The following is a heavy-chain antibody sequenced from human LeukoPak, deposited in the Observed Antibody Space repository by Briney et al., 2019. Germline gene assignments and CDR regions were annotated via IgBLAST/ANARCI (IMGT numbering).Heavy chain of an antibody. D-gene: IGHD3-10*01. CDR2: IIPIFGTA. CDR3: ARDLSNYYGSGSYGGGDY. V-gene: IGHV1-69*05. J-gene: IGHJ4*02. Sequence: SVKVSCKASGGTFSSYAISWVRQAPGQGLEWMGGIIPIFGTANYAQKFQGRVTMTRDTSTSTVYMELSSLRSEDTAVYYCARDLSNYYGSGSYGGGDYWGQGTLVTVSS. CDR1: GGTFSSYA.